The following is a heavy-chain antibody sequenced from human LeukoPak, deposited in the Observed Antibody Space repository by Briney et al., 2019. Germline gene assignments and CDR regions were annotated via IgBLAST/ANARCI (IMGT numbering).Heavy chain of an antibody. D-gene: IGHD4-11*01. J-gene: IGHJ4*02. V-gene: IGHV3-30-3*01. CDR3: ARVTTINDFDY. CDR1: GFTFSSYA. Sequence: GGSLRLSCAASGFTFSSYAMHWVRQAPGKGLEWVAVISYDGSNKYYADSVKGRFTISRDNSKNTLYLQMNSLRTEDAAVYYCARVTTINDFDYWGQGTLVTVSS. CDR2: ISYDGSNK.